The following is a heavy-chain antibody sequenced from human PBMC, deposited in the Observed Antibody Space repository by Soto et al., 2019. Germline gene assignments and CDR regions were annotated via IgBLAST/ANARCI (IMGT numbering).Heavy chain of an antibody. CDR3: AHRHDLGGFDI. CDR1: GFSLNTRAVG. V-gene: IGHV2-5*01. J-gene: IGHJ3*02. CDR2: INWNDDE. D-gene: IGHD2-15*01. Sequence: QITLKESGPTLVKPTQTLTLTCTFSGFSLNTRAVGVGWIRQATGKALEWLALINWNDDERYSPSLKDRLTITKGTSKHLVVLTMTNIGPVDTATYFCAHRHDLGGFDIWGQGTAVTVSS.